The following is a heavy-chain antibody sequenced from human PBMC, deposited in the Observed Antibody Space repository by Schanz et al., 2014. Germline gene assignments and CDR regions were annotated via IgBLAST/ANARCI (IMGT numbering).Heavy chain of an antibody. D-gene: IGHD2-15*01. J-gene: IGHJ6*03. Sequence: QVQLVESGGGVVRPGRSLRLSCATSGFTFSRFGMHWVRQAPGKGPEWVALVWSDGNTKYYGDSVKGRFTISRDNSMNTLHLQMHGLRVEDTAVYYCARDALALVTEFFIDVWGKGTPVTVSS. CDR2: VWSDGNTK. CDR3: ARDALALVTEFFIDV. CDR1: GFTFSRFG. V-gene: IGHV3-33*01.